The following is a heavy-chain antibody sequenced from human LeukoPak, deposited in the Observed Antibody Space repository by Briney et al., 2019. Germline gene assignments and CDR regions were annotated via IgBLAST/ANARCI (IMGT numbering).Heavy chain of an antibody. J-gene: IGHJ4*02. V-gene: IGHV3-48*03. CDR1: GFTFSSYE. D-gene: IGHD5-18*01. CDR2: ISSSGSTI. CDR3: ARAFRYSFGSFAY. Sequence: TGGSLCLSCAASGFTFSSYEMNWVRQAPGKGLEWVSYISSSGSTIYYADSVKGRFTISRDNAKNSLYLQMNSLRAEDTAVYYCARAFRYSFGSFAYWGQETLVTVSS.